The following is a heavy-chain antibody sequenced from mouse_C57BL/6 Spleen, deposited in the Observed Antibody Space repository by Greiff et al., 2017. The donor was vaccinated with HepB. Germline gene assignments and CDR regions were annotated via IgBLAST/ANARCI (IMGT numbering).Heavy chain of an antibody. CDR3: AREGGRWLLRDYYALDY. J-gene: IGHJ4*01. CDR2: INPSNGGT. Sequence: QVQLQQPGTELVKPGASVKLSCKASGYTFTSYWMHWVKQRPGQGLEWIGNINPSNGGTNYNEKFKSKATLTVDKSSSTAYIQLSSLTSEDSAVYYCAREGGRWLLRDYYALDYWGQGTSVTVSS. D-gene: IGHD2-3*01. V-gene: IGHV1-53*01. CDR1: GYTFTSYW.